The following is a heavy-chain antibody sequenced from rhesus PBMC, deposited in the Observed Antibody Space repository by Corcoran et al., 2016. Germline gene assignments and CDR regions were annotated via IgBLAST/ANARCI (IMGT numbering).Heavy chain of an antibody. CDR3: ARDGIVVVFTAHFDY. V-gene: IGHV3S18*01. J-gene: IGHJ4*01. Sequence: EVQLVESGGGLAKPGGSLRLSCAASGFSFSDYYMYWVRQAPGKGLEWVSGISYTGRSTYYADSVKGRFTISRENAKNTLYLQMDSLRAEDTAVYYCARDGIVVVFTAHFDYWGQGVLVTVSS. CDR2: ISYTGRST. D-gene: IGHD2-27*01. CDR1: GFSFSDYY.